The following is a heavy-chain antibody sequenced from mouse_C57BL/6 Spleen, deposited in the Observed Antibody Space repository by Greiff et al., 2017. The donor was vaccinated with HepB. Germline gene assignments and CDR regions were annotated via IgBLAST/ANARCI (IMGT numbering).Heavy chain of an antibody. V-gene: IGHV1-26*01. CDR1: GYTFTDYY. Sequence: VQLQQSGPELVKPGASVKISCKASGYTFTDYYMNWVKQSHGKSLEWIGDINPNNGGTSYNQKFKGKATLTVDKSSSTAYMELRSLTSEDSAVYFCVSVWFAYWGQKRLFTVSA. J-gene: IGHJ3*01. CDR3: VSVWFAY. CDR2: INPNNGGT.